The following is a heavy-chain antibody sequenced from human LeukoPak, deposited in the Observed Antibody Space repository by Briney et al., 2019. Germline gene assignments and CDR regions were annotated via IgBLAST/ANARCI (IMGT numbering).Heavy chain of an antibody. CDR1: GGSISSYY. J-gene: IGHJ4*02. CDR2: IYYSGST. D-gene: IGHD2-2*01. CDR3: ARHLKGYCSSTSCYDGVGYFDY. Sequence: SETLSLTCTVSGGSISSYYWSWIRQPPGKGLEWIGYIYYSGSTNYNPSLKSRVTISVDTSKNQFSLKLSSVTAADTAVYYCARHLKGYCSSTSCYDGVGYFDYWGQGTLVTVSS. V-gene: IGHV4-59*08.